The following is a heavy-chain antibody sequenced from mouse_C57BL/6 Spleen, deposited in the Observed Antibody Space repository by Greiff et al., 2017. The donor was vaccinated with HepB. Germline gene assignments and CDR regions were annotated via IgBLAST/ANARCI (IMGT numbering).Heavy chain of an antibody. CDR2: ISYDGSN. CDR3: ARDSHYDYEDAMDY. D-gene: IGHD2-4*01. V-gene: IGHV3-6*01. CDR1: GYSITSGYY. Sequence: EVHLVESGPGLVKPSQSLSLTCSVTGYSITSGYYWNWIRQFPGNKLEWMGYISYDGSNNYNPSLKNRISITRDTSKNQFFLKLNSVTTEDTATYYCARDSHYDYEDAMDYWGQGTSVTVSS. J-gene: IGHJ4*01.